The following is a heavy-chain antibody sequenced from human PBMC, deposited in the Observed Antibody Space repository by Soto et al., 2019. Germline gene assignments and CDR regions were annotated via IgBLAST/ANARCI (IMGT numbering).Heavy chain of an antibody. V-gene: IGHV3-30-3*01. CDR2: ISYDGSNK. D-gene: IGHD3-10*01. Sequence: QVQLVESGGGVVQPGRSLRLSCAASGFTFSSYAMHWVRQAPGKGLEWVAVISYDGSNKYYADSVKGRFTISRDNSKTTLYLHTNGLRADETAVSYCARDGVSYSLRPSFDYWGQGTLVTVSS. CDR3: ARDGVSYSLRPSFDY. CDR1: GFTFSSYA. J-gene: IGHJ4*02.